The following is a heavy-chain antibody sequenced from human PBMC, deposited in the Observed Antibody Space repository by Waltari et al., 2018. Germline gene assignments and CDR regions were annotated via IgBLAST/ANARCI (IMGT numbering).Heavy chain of an antibody. CDR2: INPNSGGT. Sequence: QVQLVQSGAEVKKPGASVKVSCKASGYTFTGYYMHWVRQAPGQGLEWMGWINPNSGGTNYAQKFQGWVTMTRDTSISTGYMELSRLRSDDTAVYYCAREGCSCGSCYPRLAVDIWGQGTMVTVSS. CDR3: AREGCSCGSCYPRLAVDI. V-gene: IGHV1-2*04. J-gene: IGHJ3*02. CDR1: GYTFTGYY. D-gene: IGHD2-15*01.